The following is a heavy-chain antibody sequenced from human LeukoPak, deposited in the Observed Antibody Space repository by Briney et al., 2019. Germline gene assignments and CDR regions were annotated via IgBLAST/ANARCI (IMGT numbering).Heavy chain of an antibody. CDR3: ARGGSYSSFDY. Sequence: GGSLRLSCAASGFTFSSYWMHWVRQAPGKGLMWVSHVNSDGSSTNYADSVWGRFTISRDNAKNTLYLQINSLRAEDTAVYYCARGGSYSSFDYWGQGTLVTVSS. CDR2: VNSDGSST. CDR1: GFTFSSYW. J-gene: IGHJ4*02. V-gene: IGHV3-74*01. D-gene: IGHD1-26*01.